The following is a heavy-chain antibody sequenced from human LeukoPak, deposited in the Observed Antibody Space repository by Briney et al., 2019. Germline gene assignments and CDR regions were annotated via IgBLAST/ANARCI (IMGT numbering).Heavy chain of an antibody. CDR2: IWYDGSNK. Sequence: GGSLRLSCAASGFTFSSYGMHWVRQAPGKGLERVAVIWYDGSNKYYADSVKGRFTISRDNSKNTLYLQMNSLRAEDTAVYYRAKGSRGIAAAGDYFDYWGQGTLVTVSS. CDR1: GFTFSSYG. V-gene: IGHV3-33*06. J-gene: IGHJ4*02. D-gene: IGHD6-13*01. CDR3: AKGSRGIAAAGDYFDY.